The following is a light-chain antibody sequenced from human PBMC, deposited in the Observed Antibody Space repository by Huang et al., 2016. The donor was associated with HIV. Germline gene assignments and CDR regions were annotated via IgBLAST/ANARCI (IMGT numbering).Light chain of an antibody. CDR3: QQYDNLPLT. Sequence: DIQMTQSPSSLSASVGDRVTITCQASQDISNYLNWYQQKPGKAPEVLIYDAANLETGVPSRFSRSGSGTDFTFTISSLQPEDIATYYCQQYDNLPLTFGGGTKVEIK. CDR2: DAA. V-gene: IGKV1-33*01. CDR1: QDISNY. J-gene: IGKJ4*01.